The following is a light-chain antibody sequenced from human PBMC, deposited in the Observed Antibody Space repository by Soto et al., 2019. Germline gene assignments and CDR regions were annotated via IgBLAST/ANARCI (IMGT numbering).Light chain of an antibody. CDR2: WAS. CDR3: HQYYGTPLT. CDR1: QSVLYSSNNKNY. Sequence: DIVMTQSPDSLAVYLGERATINFKTSQSVLYSSNNKNYLAWYQQKPGQPPKLLIYWASTRESGVPDRFSGSGSGTDFTLTISSLQAEDVALYYCHQYYGTPLTFGGGTKVEIK. J-gene: IGKJ4*01. V-gene: IGKV4-1*01.